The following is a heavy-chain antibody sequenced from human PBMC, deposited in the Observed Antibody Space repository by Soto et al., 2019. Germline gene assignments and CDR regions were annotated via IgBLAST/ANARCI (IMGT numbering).Heavy chain of an antibody. CDR3: ARVVSDYGDYPFDF. D-gene: IGHD3-16*01. CDR1: GGTFSSYA. V-gene: IGHV1-69*01. Sequence: QVQLVQSGAEVKKPGSSVKVSCKASGGTFSSYAISWVRQAPGQGLEWMGGIIPIFGTANYAQKFQGRVTITADESTSKAYRGLSGLRSEDTAVYYCARVVSDYGDYPFDFWGQGTLVTVSS. CDR2: IIPIFGTA. J-gene: IGHJ4*02.